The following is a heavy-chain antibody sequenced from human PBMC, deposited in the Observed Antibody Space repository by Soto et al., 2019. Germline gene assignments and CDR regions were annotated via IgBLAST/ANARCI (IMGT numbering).Heavy chain of an antibody. CDR3: TGMGASRELVAY. D-gene: IGHD5-12*01. V-gene: IGHV3-73*01. Sequence: EVPLVESGGGLVQPGGSLKLSCAASGFTFSGSAMHWVRQASGKGLEWVGRIRSKANSYATAYAASVKGRFTISRDDSKNTAYLQMNSLKTEDTAVYYCTGMGASRELVAYWGQGTLVTVSS. CDR1: GFTFSGSA. CDR2: IRSKANSYAT. J-gene: IGHJ4*02.